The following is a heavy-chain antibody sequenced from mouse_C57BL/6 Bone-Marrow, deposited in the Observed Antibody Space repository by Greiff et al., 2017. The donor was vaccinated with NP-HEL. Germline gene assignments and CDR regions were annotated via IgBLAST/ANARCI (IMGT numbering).Heavy chain of an antibody. Sequence: QVQLQQPGPELVKPGASVKISCKASGYAFSSSWMNWVKQRPGKGLEWIGRIYPGDGDTNYNGKFKGKATLTADKSSSTAYMQLSSLTSEDSAVYFCASYYGSSYCYFDYWGQGTTLTVSS. CDR2: IYPGDGDT. J-gene: IGHJ2*01. D-gene: IGHD1-1*01. CDR3: ASYYGSSYCYFDY. CDR1: GYAFSSSW. V-gene: IGHV1-82*01.